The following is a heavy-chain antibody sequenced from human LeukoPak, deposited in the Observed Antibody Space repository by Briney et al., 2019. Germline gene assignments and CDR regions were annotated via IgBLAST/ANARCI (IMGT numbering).Heavy chain of an antibody. V-gene: IGHV4-34*01. J-gene: IGHJ4*02. CDR2: INHSGST. CDR1: GGSFSGYY. Sequence: PSETLSLTCAVYGGSFSGYYWSWIRQPPGKGLEWIGEINHSGSTNYNPSLKSRVTISVDTSKNQFSLKLSSVTAADTAVYYCARDLGRGWFRRGIDYWGQGTLVTVSS. CDR3: ARDLGRGWFRRGIDY. D-gene: IGHD6-19*01.